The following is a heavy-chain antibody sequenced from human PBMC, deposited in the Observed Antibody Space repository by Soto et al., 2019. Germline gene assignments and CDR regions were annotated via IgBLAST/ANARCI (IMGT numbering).Heavy chain of an antibody. D-gene: IGHD1-1*01. CDR1: GFSLSTSGMR. CDR3: AKTGTDGSWFDP. V-gene: IGHV2-70*04. CDR2: IDWDDDK. J-gene: IGHJ5*02. Sequence: GSGPTLANPTQTLTLTCTFSGFSLSTSGMRVSWIRQPPGKALQWLARIDWDDDKFYTTSLRTRLTISKDTSKNQVVLTMTNMDPVDTATYYCAKTGTDGSWFDPWGQGTLVTVSS.